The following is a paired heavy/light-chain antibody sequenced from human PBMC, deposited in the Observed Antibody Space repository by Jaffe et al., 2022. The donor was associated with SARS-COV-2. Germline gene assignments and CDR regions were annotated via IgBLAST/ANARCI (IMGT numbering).Light chain of an antibody. Sequence: DIVMTQSPDSLAVSLGERATINCKSSQSVLYSSNNKNYLAWYQQKPGQPPKLLIYWASTRESGVPDRFSGSGSGTDFTLTISSLQAEDVAVYYCQQYYSTPSWTFGQGTKVEIK. J-gene: IGKJ1*01. CDR2: WAS. V-gene: IGKV4-1*01. CDR3: QQYYSTPSWT. CDR1: QSVLYSSNNKNY.
Heavy chain of an antibody. V-gene: IGHV1-69*02. CDR2: IIPILGIA. J-gene: IGHJ4*02. Sequence: QVQLVQSGAEVKKPGSSVKVSCKASGGTFSSYTISWVRQAPGQGLEWMGRIIPILGIANYAQKFQGRVTITADKSTSTAYMELSSLRSEDTAVYYCARSPHYDILTGNPGYFDYWGQGTLVTVSS. CDR3: ARSPHYDILTGNPGYFDY. D-gene: IGHD3-9*01. CDR1: GGTFSSYT.